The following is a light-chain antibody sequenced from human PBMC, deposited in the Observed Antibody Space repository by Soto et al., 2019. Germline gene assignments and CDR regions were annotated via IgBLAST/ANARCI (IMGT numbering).Light chain of an antibody. J-gene: IGKJ1*01. CDR2: AAS. CDR1: QSISSY. CDR3: QQYASDWT. V-gene: IGKV1-39*01. Sequence: DIQMTXXXSSLSASVGDRVTITCRASQSISSYLNWYQQKPGKAPKLLIYAASNLQSGVPSRFIGSGSGTEFTLTISSLQPDDFATYYCQQYASDWTFGQGTKVDIK.